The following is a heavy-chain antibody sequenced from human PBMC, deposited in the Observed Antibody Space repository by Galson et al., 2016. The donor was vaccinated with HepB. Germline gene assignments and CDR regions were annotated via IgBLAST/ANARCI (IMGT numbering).Heavy chain of an antibody. CDR3: VRDENNISWYKY. CDR2: IYYTGTT. CDR1: GDSINTGNYY. V-gene: IGHV4-39*02. J-gene: IGHJ4*02. Sequence: EPLSLTCTGSGDSINTGNYYWAWIRQPPGKGLEWIATIYYTGTTYYNPSLKSRLTISVDTSYNQFSLHLNSVTAADTALYYCVRDENNISWYKYWGQGTLVTVSS. D-gene: IGHD6-13*01.